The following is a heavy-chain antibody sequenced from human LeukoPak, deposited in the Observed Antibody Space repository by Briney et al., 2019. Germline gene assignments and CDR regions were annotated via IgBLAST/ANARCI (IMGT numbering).Heavy chain of an antibody. CDR2: ISRSGEIT. CDR3: AKEEVPNDF. J-gene: IGHJ4*02. V-gene: IGHV3-23*01. Sequence: GGSLRLSCAASGFTFSTSAMSWVRQAPGKGLEWVSGISRSGEITYYEDSVRGRFTISKDISKNTLYLQMDSLRAEDTAIYYCAKEEVPNDFWGQGTLVTVSS. D-gene: IGHD1-1*01. CDR1: GFTFSTSA.